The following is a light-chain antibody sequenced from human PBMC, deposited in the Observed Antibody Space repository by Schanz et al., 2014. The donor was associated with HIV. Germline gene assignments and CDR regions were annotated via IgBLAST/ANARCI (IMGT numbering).Light chain of an antibody. J-gene: IGKJ2*01. CDR2: KAS. CDR3: QQCDSYPYT. CDR1: QSIGNS. Sequence: IQMTQSPATLYASVGDRVTITCRTSQSIGNSLAWLQQKPGRAPKVLIYKASTLESGVPSTFRGSGSGTDFTLTISGLQPDDFATYYCQQCDSYPYTFGQGTKLEIK. V-gene: IGKV1-5*03.